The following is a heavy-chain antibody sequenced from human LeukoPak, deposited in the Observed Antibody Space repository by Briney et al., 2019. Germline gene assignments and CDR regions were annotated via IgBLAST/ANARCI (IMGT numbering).Heavy chain of an antibody. J-gene: IGHJ4*02. Sequence: GGPLRLSCAASGFTFSSYGMHWVRQAPGKGLEWVAVIWYDGSNKYYADSVKGRFTISRDNSKNTLYLQMNSLRAEDTAVYYCARDPEWELLGGTYYFDYWGQGTLVTVSS. CDR3: ARDPEWELLGGTYYFDY. D-gene: IGHD1-26*01. CDR1: GFTFSSYG. CDR2: IWYDGSNK. V-gene: IGHV3-33*01.